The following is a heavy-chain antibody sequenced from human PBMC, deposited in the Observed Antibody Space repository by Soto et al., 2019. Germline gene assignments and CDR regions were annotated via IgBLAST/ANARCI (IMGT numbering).Heavy chain of an antibody. V-gene: IGHV1-8*01. CDR3: ARGDY. CDR1: GYTFTNYD. J-gene: IGHJ4*02. Sequence: QVQLVQSGAEVKKPGASMKVSCKTSGYTFTNYDINWVRQATGQGLEWMGFMSPSTGNTGYAQSLQGRITWTRDTSISTAYMELSSLRSEDTAVYFCARGDYWGQGTLVTVSS. CDR2: MSPSTGNT.